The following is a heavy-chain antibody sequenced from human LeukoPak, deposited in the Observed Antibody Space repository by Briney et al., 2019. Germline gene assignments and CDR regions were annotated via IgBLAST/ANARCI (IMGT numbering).Heavy chain of an antibody. CDR2: IYHSGST. V-gene: IGHV4-4*02. Sequence: SGTLSLTCAVSGGSISSSNWWSWVRQPPGKGLEWIGEIYHSGSTNYNPSLKSRVTISADTSKNQFSLKLSSVTAADTAVYYCARRSITMVRGVIAARYYYYMDVWGKGTTVTISS. CDR1: GGSISSSNW. D-gene: IGHD3-10*01. CDR3: ARRSITMVRGVIAARYYYYMDV. J-gene: IGHJ6*03.